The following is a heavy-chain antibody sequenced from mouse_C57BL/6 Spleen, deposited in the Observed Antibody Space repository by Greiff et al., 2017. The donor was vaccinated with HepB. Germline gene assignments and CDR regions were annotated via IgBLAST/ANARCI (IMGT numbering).Heavy chain of an antibody. CDR2: IFPGSGST. CDR3: ARKGTTVGDYWYFDV. Sequence: QVQLQQSGPELVKPGASVKISCKASGYTFTDYYINWVKQRPGQGLEWIGWIFPGSGSTYYNEKFKGKATLTVDKSSSTAYMLLSSLTSEDSAVYFCARKGTTVGDYWYFDVWGTGTTVTVSS. J-gene: IGHJ1*03. V-gene: IGHV1-75*01. D-gene: IGHD1-1*01. CDR1: GYTFTDYY.